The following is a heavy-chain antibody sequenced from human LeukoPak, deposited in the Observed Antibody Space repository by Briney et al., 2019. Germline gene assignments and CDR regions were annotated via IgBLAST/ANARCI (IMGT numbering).Heavy chain of an antibody. D-gene: IGHD3-10*01. Sequence: PGGSLRLSCAASGFTFDDYAMHWVRHAPGKGLEGVSGISWNSGSIAYADSVKGRFTISRDNAKNSLYLQMNSLRAEDTALYYCAKDQGALWFGELYGAFDIWGQGTMVTVSS. J-gene: IGHJ3*02. CDR1: GFTFDDYA. CDR2: ISWNSGSI. V-gene: IGHV3-9*01. CDR3: AKDQGALWFGELYGAFDI.